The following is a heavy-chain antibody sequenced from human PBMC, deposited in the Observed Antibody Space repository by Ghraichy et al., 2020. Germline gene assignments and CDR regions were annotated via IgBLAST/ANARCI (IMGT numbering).Heavy chain of an antibody. J-gene: IGHJ5*02. CDR3: ARPRAGYGDYGPGMAPKDNWFDP. CDR2: IYYSGST. Sequence: SQTLSLTCTVSGGSISSSSYYWGWIRQPPGKGLEWIGSIYYSGSTYYNPSLKSRVTISVDTSKNQFSLKLSSVTAADTAVYYCARPRAGYGDYGPGMAPKDNWFDPWGQGTLVTVSS. V-gene: IGHV4-39*01. D-gene: IGHD4-17*01. CDR1: GGSISSSSYY.